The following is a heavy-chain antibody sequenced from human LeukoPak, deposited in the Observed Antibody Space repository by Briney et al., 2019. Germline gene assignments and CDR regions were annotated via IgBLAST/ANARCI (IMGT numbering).Heavy chain of an antibody. CDR2: INHSGST. J-gene: IGHJ6*02. D-gene: IGHD2-2*01. CDR3: ARGPVPAAPGYYGMDV. CDR1: GGSFSGYY. Sequence: SETLSLTCAVYGGSFSGYYWSWIRQPPGKGLEWIGEINHSGSTNYNPSLKSRVTISVGTSKNQFSLKLSSVTAADTAVYYCARGPVPAAPGYYGMDVWGQGTTVTVSS. V-gene: IGHV4-34*01.